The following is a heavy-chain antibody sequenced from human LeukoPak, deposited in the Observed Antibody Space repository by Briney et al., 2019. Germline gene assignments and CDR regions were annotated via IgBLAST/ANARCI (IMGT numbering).Heavy chain of an antibody. D-gene: IGHD3-16*01. Sequence: SGGPLTLSCAASGFRFKSYAMKWVRQAPGKGLEWVSSISESGDSTHYADSVNGRYTLFRDNSLNTLYLQSTVMAADHTVDYYCAKQYVNCWGQGTLVSVSS. CDR1: GFRFKSYA. J-gene: IGHJ4*02. CDR2: ISESGDST. V-gene: IGHV3-23*01. CDR3: AKQYVNC.